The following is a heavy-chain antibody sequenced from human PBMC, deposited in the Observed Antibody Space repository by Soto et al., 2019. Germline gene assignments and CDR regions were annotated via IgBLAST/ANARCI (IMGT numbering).Heavy chain of an antibody. CDR1: GYSFTSYW. CDR2: IDPSDSYT. V-gene: IGHV5-10-1*01. J-gene: IGHJ6*02. Sequence: GECLKISCKGSGYSFTSYWISWVRQMPGKGLEWMGRIDPSDSYTNYSPSFQGHVTISADKSISTAYLQWSSLKASDTAMYYCARPGTTSSGYYYYGMDVWGQGTTVTVSS. CDR3: ARPGTTSSGYYYYGMDV. D-gene: IGHD1-7*01.